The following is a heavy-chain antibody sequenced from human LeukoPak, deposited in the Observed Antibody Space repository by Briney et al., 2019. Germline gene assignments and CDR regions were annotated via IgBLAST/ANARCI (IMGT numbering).Heavy chain of an antibody. D-gene: IGHD3-22*01. Sequence: GGSLRLSCAASGYTFSNYYMSWVRQAPGKGLEWVANIRQDASAVFQVDSLKRRFTVSRDNTKNSLYLQMSSLRVEDTAVYYCARWIHDSAAWRLDYWGRGALVTVSS. CDR1: GYTFSNYY. J-gene: IGHJ4*02. CDR3: ARWIHDSAAWRLDY. V-gene: IGHV3-7*04. CDR2: IRQDASAV.